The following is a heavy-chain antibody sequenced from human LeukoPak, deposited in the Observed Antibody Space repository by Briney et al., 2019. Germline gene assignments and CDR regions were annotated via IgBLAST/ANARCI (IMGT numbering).Heavy chain of an antibody. CDR1: GYSFTTYW. CDR2: IDPSDSYT. D-gene: IGHD6-13*01. Sequence: GESLRVSCKGSGYSFTTYWISWVRQMPGKGLEWMGRIDPSDSYTNYSPSFQGHVTISADKSFSTAYLQWTSLKASDTAMYYCARHAKAYGSSCDYWGQGTLVTVSS. V-gene: IGHV5-10-1*01. J-gene: IGHJ4*02. CDR3: ARHAKAYGSSCDY.